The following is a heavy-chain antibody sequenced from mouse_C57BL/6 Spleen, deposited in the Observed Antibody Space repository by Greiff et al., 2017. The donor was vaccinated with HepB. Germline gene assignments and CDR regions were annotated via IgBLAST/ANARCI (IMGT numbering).Heavy chain of an antibody. V-gene: IGHV1-69*01. J-gene: IGHJ2*01. CDR2: IDPSDSYT. CDR3: ARVRTGYFDY. CDR1: GYTFTSYW. D-gene: IGHD4-1*01. Sequence: VQLQQPGAELVMPGASVKLSCKASGYTFTSYWMHWVKQRPGQGLEWIGEIDPSDSYTNYNQKFKGKSTLTVDKSSSTAYMQLSSLTSEDSAVYYCARVRTGYFDYWGQGTTLTVSS.